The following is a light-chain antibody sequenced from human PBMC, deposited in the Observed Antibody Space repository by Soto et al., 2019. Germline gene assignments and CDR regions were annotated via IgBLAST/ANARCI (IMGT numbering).Light chain of an antibody. CDR2: SAS. Sequence: EIVLTQSPGTLSLSPGERATLSCRASQSVSSDLAWYHQKPGQAPRLLIYSASTRATGIPARFSGSGSGTDFSLTISRLEPEDFAVYYCHQYDNAPQTYGQGTKVDIK. CDR3: HQYDNAPQT. CDR1: QSVSSD. V-gene: IGKV3-20*01. J-gene: IGKJ2*01.